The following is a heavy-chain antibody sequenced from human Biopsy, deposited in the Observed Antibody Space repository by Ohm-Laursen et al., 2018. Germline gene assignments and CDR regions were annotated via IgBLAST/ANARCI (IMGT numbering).Heavy chain of an antibody. J-gene: IGHJ4*02. D-gene: IGHD2-21*02. V-gene: IGHV3-9*01. CDR2: ITWNSGSI. CDR1: GSKFDDYA. CDR3: AKDLGQVTAAIGY. Sequence: SLRLSCAASGSKFDDYAMHWVRQAPGKGLEWVSGITWNSGSIGYADSVKGRFSIFRDNAKHSLYLQMNSLRAEDTALYYCAKDLGQVTAAIGYWGQGTLVTVSS.